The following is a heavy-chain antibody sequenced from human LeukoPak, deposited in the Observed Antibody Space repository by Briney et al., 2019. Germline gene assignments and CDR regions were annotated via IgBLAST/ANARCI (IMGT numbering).Heavy chain of an antibody. CDR2: IYTSGST. V-gene: IGHV4-61*02. CDR3: ARDLGGYCSSTSCRGSYYYYYMDV. D-gene: IGHD2-2*01. J-gene: IGHJ6*03. Sequence: SETLSLTCTVSGGSISSGSYYWSWIRQPAGKGLEWIGRIYTSGSTNYNPSLKSRVTISVDTSKNQFSLKLSSVTAADTAVYYCARDLGGYCSSTSCRGSYYYYYMDVWGKGTTVTISS. CDR1: GGSISSGSYY.